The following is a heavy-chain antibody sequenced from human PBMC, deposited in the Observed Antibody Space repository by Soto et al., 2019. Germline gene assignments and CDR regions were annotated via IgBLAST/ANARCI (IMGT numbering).Heavy chain of an antibody. CDR3: ARVVAAAGNNWFDP. J-gene: IGHJ5*02. D-gene: IGHD6-13*01. CDR1: GGSISSYY. V-gene: IGHV4-59*01. CDR2: IYYSGST. Sequence: SETLSLTSTVSGGSISSYYWSWIRQPPGKGLEWIGYIYYSGSTNYNPSLKSRVTISVDTSKNQFSLKLSSVTAADTAVYYCARVVAAAGNNWFDPWGQGTLVTAPQ.